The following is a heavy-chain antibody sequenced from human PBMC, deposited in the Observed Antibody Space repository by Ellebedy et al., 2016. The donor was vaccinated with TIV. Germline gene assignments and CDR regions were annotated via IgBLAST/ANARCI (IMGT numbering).Heavy chain of an antibody. Sequence: GGSLRLSXAASGFTFSSYGMHWVRQAPGKGLEWVAVIWYDGSNKYYADSVKGRFTISRDNSKNTLYLQMNSLRAEDTAVYYCAKLKRYPRPNWFDPWGQGTLVTVSS. J-gene: IGHJ5*02. CDR1: GFTFSSYG. CDR2: IWYDGSNK. CDR3: AKLKRYPRPNWFDP. V-gene: IGHV3-33*06. D-gene: IGHD3-9*01.